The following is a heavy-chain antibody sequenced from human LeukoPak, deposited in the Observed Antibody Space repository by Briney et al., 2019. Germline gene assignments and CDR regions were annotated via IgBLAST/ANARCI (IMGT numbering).Heavy chain of an antibody. CDR3: ARSFYDSSGYHFED. CDR1: GYSISSGYY. V-gene: IGHV4-38-2*02. CDR2: IYHSGST. D-gene: IGHD3-22*01. J-gene: IGHJ4*02. Sequence: PSETLSLTCTVSGYSISSGYYWGWIRQPPGKGLEWIGSIYHSGSTYYNPSLKSRVTISVDTSKNQFSLKLSSVTAADTAVYYCARSFYDSSGYHFEDWGQGTLVTVSS.